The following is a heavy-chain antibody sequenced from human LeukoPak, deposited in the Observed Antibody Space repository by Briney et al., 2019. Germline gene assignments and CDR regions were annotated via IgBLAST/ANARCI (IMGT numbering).Heavy chain of an antibody. V-gene: IGHV3-7*01. J-gene: IGHJ4*02. CDR2: IKQDGSEK. CDR3: ARASTIDY. D-gene: IGHD2-2*01. CDR1: GFTFTSYW. Sequence: GGSLRLSCAASGFTFTSYWMTWVRQAPGKGLEWVAYIKQDGSEKYYVDSVKGRFTISRDNAKNSLYLQMNSLRAEDTAVYYRARASTIDYWGQGTLVTVSS.